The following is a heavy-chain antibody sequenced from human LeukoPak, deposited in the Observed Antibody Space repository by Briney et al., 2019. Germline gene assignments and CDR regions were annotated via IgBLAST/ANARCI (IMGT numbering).Heavy chain of an antibody. D-gene: IGHD6-19*01. V-gene: IGHV3-23*01. J-gene: IGHJ6*03. CDR2: ISDSGGLT. CDR3: ARDSYSSGWYRIYYYYYMDV. Sequence: GGSLRLSCEASGFIFRTYAMGWVRQAPGRGLEWVSSISDSGGLTVYAASVRGRFTISRDNSRNTLYLQMNSLRDDDTAVYYCARDSYSSGWYRIYYYYYMDVWGKGTTVTVSS. CDR1: GFIFRTYA.